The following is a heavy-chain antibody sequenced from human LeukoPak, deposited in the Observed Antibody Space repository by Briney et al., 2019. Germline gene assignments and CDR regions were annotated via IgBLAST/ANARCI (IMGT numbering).Heavy chain of an antibody. Sequence: PGGSLRLSCAASGFTFSSYAMSWVRQAPGKGLEWVSYISSSSSTIYYADSVKGRFTISRDNAKNSLYLQMNSLRAEDTAVYYCAKDNRGAVATSFYLDYWGQGTLVTVSS. CDR2: ISSSSSTI. V-gene: IGHV3-48*04. J-gene: IGHJ4*02. CDR1: GFTFSSYA. D-gene: IGHD6-19*01. CDR3: AKDNRGAVATSFYLDY.